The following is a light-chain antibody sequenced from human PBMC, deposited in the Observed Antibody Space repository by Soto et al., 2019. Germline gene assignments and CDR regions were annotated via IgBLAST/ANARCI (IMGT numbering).Light chain of an antibody. Sequence: IVMTQSPDSLAVSLVERATISCRASQSVGSDLAWYQQKPGQAPRLLIYGASSRASGIPERFSGGGSGTVSTLTISRLEPEDFAVYYCQQYGSSGTLCQGTKVDIK. V-gene: IGKV3-20*01. J-gene: IGKJ1*01. CDR1: QSVGSD. CDR2: GAS. CDR3: QQYGSSGT.